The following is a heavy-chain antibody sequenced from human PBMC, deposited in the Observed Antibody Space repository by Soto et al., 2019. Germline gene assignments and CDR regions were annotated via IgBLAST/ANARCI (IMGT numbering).Heavy chain of an antibody. Sequence: QVQLQESGPGLVKPSQTLSLTCTVSGGSISSGDYYWSWIRQPPGKGLEWIVYIYYSGSTYYNPSLKSRVTISVDTSKNQFSLKLSSVTAADTAVYYCARVKSGVVRLSHFDYWGQGTLVTVSS. D-gene: IGHD2-15*01. CDR2: IYYSGST. V-gene: IGHV4-30-4*01. CDR1: GGSISSGDYY. J-gene: IGHJ4*02. CDR3: ARVKSGVVRLSHFDY.